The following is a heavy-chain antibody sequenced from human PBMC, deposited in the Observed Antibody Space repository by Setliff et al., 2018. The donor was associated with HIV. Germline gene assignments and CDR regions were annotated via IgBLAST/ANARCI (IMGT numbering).Heavy chain of an antibody. CDR3: ARDTMWAFDI. D-gene: IGHD2-21*01. CDR1: GFTFSTYS. CDR2: ISGTSGTM. J-gene: IGHJ3*02. Sequence: PGGSLRLSCAASGFTFSTYSMNWVRQAPGKGLEWVSYISGTSGTMYYADSVKGRFTISRDNAKNSLFLQMNSLTADDTAVYYCARDTMWAFDIWGQGTLVTVSS. V-gene: IGHV3-48*01.